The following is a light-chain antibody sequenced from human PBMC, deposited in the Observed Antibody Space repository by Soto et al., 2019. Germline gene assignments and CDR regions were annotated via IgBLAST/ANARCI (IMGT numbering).Light chain of an antibody. CDR1: RSVNSY. Sequence: EIVLTQSPATLSLSPGERATLSCRASRSVNSYLAWYQQKPGQAPRLLITDASNRATGIPARFSGSGSGTDFTLTISCLEPEDFPVYYSQHPSEWPLSSGQGTRPE. V-gene: IGKV3-11*01. CDR3: QHPSEWPLS. CDR2: DAS. J-gene: IGKJ5*01.